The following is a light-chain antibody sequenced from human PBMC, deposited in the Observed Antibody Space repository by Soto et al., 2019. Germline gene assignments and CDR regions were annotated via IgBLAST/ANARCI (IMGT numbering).Light chain of an antibody. J-gene: IGKJ5*01. CDR2: GAS. CDR3: QQRHMWPIT. CDR1: QRVTSNY. V-gene: IGKV3D-20*02. Sequence: EIVLTQSPGTLSLSPGERATLSCGASQRVTSNYLAWYQQKPGQAPRLLIFGASTRATGIPDRFSGSGSGTDFNLTISSLEPEDSAVYYCQQRHMWPITFGQGTRLEIK.